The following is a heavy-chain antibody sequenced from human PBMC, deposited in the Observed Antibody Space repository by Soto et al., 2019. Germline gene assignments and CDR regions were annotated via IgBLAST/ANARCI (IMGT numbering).Heavy chain of an antibody. V-gene: IGHV6-1*01. CDR1: GDSVSSNTAS. Sequence: PSQTLSLTCAISGDSVSSNTASRNWIRQSPSRGLEWLGRTYFRSKWYNDYAVSVKSRIIINPDTSNNQFSLQLNSVTPEDTAVYFCAKGDNLGPKTGYAFDPWGQGIMVTVS. CDR3: AKGDNLGPKTGYAFDP. D-gene: IGHD5-12*01. CDR2: TYFRSKWYN. J-gene: IGHJ5*02.